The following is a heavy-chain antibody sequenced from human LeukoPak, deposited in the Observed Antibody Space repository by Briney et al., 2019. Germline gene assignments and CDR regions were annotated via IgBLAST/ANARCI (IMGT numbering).Heavy chain of an antibody. J-gene: IGHJ4*02. V-gene: IGHV1-18*01. CDR2: ISAYNGNT. CDR1: GYTFTSYG. CDR3: ARVLIAYHYDSSGYYYPDY. D-gene: IGHD3-22*01. Sequence: ASVKVSCKASGYTFTSYGISWVRQAPGQGLEWMGWISAYNGNTNYAQKLQGRVTMTTDTSTSTAYMELRSLRSDDTAVYYCARVLIAYHYDSSGYYYPDYWGQGTLVTVSS.